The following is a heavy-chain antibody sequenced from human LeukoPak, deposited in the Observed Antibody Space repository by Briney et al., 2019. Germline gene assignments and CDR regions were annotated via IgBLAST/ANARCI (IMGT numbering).Heavy chain of an antibody. CDR3: ARDMYYDILTGYYKGYYYYGMDV. CDR2: ISYDGSNK. CDR1: GFTFSSYA. D-gene: IGHD3-9*01. V-gene: IGHV3-30*04. Sequence: GGSLRLSCAASGFTFSSYAMHWVRQAPGKGLEWVAVISYDGSNKYYADSVKGRFTISRDNSKDTLYLQMNSLRAEDTAVYYCARDMYYDILTGYYKGYYYYGMDVWGKGTTVTVSS. J-gene: IGHJ6*04.